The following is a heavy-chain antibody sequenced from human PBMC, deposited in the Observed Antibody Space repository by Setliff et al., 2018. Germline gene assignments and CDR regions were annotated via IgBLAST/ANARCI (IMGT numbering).Heavy chain of an antibody. Sequence: RGSLKISCAASGFTFSSHWMTWVRQAPGKGLEWVANINQDGSETYYVDSLKGRFSVSRDKGKNSLYLQMNSLRAEDTAVYYCARAAKGLYCGSDCFYTFDSGGPGTLVTVSS. D-gene: IGHD2-21*02. CDR1: GFTFSSHW. V-gene: IGHV3-7*01. CDR2: INQDGSET. CDR3: ARAAKGLYCGSDCFYTFDS. J-gene: IGHJ4*02.